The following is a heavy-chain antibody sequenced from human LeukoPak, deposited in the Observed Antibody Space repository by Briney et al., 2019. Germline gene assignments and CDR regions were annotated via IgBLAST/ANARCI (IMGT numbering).Heavy chain of an antibody. CDR3: ARAGVAAAGRYYFDY. V-gene: IGHV3-7*05. D-gene: IGHD6-13*01. CDR2: IKQDGSEK. J-gene: IGHJ4*02. CDR1: GFTVSSNY. Sequence: GGSLRLSCAASGFTVSSNYMSWVRQAPGKGLEWVANIKQDGSEKNYVDSVKGRFTISRDNAENSLYLQMNSLRVEDTAVYYCARAGVAAAGRYYFDYWGQGTLVPVSS.